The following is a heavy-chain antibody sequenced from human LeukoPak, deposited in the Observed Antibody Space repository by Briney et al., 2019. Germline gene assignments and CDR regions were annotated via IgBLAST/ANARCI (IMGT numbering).Heavy chain of an antibody. CDR3: AKANYYDGSGFYYGIDY. Sequence: PGGSLRLSCAASGFTFSSYGMHWVRQAPGKGLEWVAFIRYDGSNKYYADSVKGRFTISRDNSKNTLYLQMNSLRAEDSTVYYCAKANYYDGSGFYYGIDYWGQGTLVTVSS. CDR1: GFTFSSYG. D-gene: IGHD3-22*01. J-gene: IGHJ4*02. CDR2: IRYDGSNK. V-gene: IGHV3-30*02.